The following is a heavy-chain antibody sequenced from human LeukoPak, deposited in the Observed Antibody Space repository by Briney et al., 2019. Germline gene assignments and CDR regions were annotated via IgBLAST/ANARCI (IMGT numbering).Heavy chain of an antibody. CDR2: IFSGASTI. CDR1: GFTFSDHY. Sequence: GGSLRLSCAASGFTFSDHYISWIRQAPGKGLEWVSYIFSGASTIYYSDSVKGRFTISRDNAKNSLYLQMNSLRAEDMAVYYCARGHYGLDVWGQGTTVTVSS. J-gene: IGHJ6*02. CDR3: ARGHYGLDV. V-gene: IGHV3-11*01.